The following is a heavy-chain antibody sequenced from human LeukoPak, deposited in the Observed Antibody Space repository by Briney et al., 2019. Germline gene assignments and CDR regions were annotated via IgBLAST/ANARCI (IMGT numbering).Heavy chain of an antibody. CDR3: ARGYLDCSSTSCYRQAYYYYGMDV. CDR1: GGTFSSYA. J-gene: IGHJ6*02. V-gene: IGHV1-69*13. CDR2: IIPIFGTA. Sequence: SVKVSCKASGGTFSSYAISWVRQAPGQGLEWMGGIIPIFGTANYAQKFQGRVTITADESTSTAYMELSSLRSEDTAVYYCARGYLDCSSTSCYRQAYYYYGMDVWGQGTTVTVSS. D-gene: IGHD2-2*01.